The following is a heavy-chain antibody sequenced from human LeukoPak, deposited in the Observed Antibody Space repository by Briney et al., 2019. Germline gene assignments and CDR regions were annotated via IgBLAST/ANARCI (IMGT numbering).Heavy chain of an antibody. CDR2: IWYDGSNK. D-gene: IGHD3-10*01. V-gene: IGHV3-33*01. J-gene: IGHJ6*02. Sequence: GKSLRLSCAASGFAFSSYGMHWVRQAPGKGLEWVALIWYDGSNKYYADSVKGRFTISRDSSKNTLYLEMSSLRAEDTAVYFCARERTLYVSGSGYGMDVWGQGTTVTISS. CDR1: GFAFSSYG. CDR3: ARERTLYVSGSGYGMDV.